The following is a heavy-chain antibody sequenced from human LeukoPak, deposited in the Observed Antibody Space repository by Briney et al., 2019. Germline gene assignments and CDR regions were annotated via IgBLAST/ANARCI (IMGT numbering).Heavy chain of an antibody. CDR1: GFTFDDYA. CDR3: AKDISDYYDSSGYYS. J-gene: IGHJ4*02. D-gene: IGHD3-22*01. CDR2: ISGDGGST. Sequence: PRGSLRLSCAASGFTFDDYAMHWVRQAPGKGLEWVSLISGDGGSTYYADSVKGRFTISRDNSKNSLYLQMNSLRTEDTALYYCAKDISDYYDSSGYYSWGQGTLVTVSS. V-gene: IGHV3-43*02.